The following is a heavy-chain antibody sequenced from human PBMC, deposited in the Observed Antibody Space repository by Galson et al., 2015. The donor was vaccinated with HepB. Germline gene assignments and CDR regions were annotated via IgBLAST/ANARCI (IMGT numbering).Heavy chain of an antibody. CDR1: GFTFSSYG. CDR2: ISCDGSNK. CDR3: AKTSKTWWELRGPNDY. V-gene: IGHV3-30*18. D-gene: IGHD1-26*01. Sequence: SLRLSCAASGFTFSSYGMHWVRQAPGKGLEWVAVISCDGSNKYYADSVKGRFTISRDNSKNTLYLQMNSLRAEDTAVYYCAKTSKTWWELRGPNDYWGQGTLVTVSS. J-gene: IGHJ4*02.